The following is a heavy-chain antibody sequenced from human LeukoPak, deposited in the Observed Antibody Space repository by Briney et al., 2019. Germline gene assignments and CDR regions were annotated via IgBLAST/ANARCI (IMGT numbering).Heavy chain of an antibody. CDR3: ARRITMVRGVPQNWFDP. V-gene: IGHV4-39*01. Sequence: SETLSLTCTVSGGSIXSSSXYXGXIRQPXGKGLXXIGSXYYSGSTYYNPSLXSRVTISVDTSKNQFSLKLSSVTAADTAVYYCARRITMVRGVPQNWFDPWGQGTLVTVSS. D-gene: IGHD3-10*01. CDR2: XYYSGST. J-gene: IGHJ5*02. CDR1: GGSIXSSSXY.